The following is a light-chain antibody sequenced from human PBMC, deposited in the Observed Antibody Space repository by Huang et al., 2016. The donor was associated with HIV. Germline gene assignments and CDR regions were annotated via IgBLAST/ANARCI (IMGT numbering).Light chain of an antibody. CDR2: DAS. V-gene: IGKV3-11*01. J-gene: IGKJ3*01. Sequence: EIVLTQSPATLSLSPGERATLSRRASQSVSSYLAWYQQKPGQAPRLLMSDASNRASGIPARFSGSGSGTDFTLTISSLEPEDFAVYYCQQRSNWPVTFGPGTKVDIK. CDR1: QSVSSY. CDR3: QQRSNWPVT.